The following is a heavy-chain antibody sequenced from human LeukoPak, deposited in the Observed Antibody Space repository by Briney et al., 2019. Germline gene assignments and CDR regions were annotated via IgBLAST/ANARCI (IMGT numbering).Heavy chain of an antibody. Sequence: GGSLRLSCAASGFTFSSAWMNWVRQAPGKGLVWVSHINSDGSWTGYADSVKGRFTISKDNAKNTVSLQMNNLRAEDTAVYYCVTFYETYWGRGTLVTVSS. V-gene: IGHV3-74*01. J-gene: IGHJ4*02. CDR2: INSDGSWT. D-gene: IGHD2/OR15-2a*01. CDR1: GFTFSSAW. CDR3: VTFYETY.